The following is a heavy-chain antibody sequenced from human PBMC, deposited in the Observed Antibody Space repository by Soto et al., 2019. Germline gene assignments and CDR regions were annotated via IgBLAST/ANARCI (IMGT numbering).Heavy chain of an antibody. CDR3: ARDPPPGYDHDY. CDR1: GFTFSSYS. D-gene: IGHD5-12*01. J-gene: IGHJ4*02. V-gene: IGHV3-21*01. CDR2: ISSSSSYI. Sequence: EVQLVESGGGLVKPGGSLRLSCAASGFTFSSYSMNWVRQAPGKGLEWVSSISSSSSYIYYADSVKGRFTISRDNAKNSLYLHMNSLRAEDTAVYYCARDPPPGYDHDYWGQGTLVTVSS.